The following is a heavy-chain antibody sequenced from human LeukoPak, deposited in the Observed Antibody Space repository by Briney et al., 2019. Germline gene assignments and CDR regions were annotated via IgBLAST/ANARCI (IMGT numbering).Heavy chain of an antibody. D-gene: IGHD6-13*01. Sequence: PGRSLRLSCAASGFTFSSYGMHWVRQAPGKGLEWVAVIWYDGSNKYYADSVKGRFTISRDNSKNTLYLQMSSLRAEDTAVYYCARPRGAAAGTFGFDPWGQGTLVTVSS. J-gene: IGHJ5*02. CDR3: ARPRGAAAGTFGFDP. V-gene: IGHV3-33*01. CDR2: IWYDGSNK. CDR1: GFTFSSYG.